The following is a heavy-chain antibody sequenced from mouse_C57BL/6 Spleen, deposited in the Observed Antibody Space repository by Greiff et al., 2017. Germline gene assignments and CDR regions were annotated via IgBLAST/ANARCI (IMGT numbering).Heavy chain of an antibody. Sequence: EVQLVESGAGLVKPGGSLKLSCAASGFTFSDYGMHWVRQAPEKGLEWVAYISSGSSTIYYADTVKGRFTISRDNAKNTLFLQMPSLRSGDTARYYCDGWSYYFGYWGEGTTLSVSS. J-gene: IGHJ2*01. CDR1: GFTFSDYG. V-gene: IGHV5-17*01. CDR3: DGWSYYFGY. CDR2: ISSGSSTI. D-gene: IGHD1-1*02.